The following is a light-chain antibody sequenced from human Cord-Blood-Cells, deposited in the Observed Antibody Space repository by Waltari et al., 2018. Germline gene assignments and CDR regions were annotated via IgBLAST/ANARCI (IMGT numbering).Light chain of an antibody. CDR1: SSDVGGYNY. J-gene: IGLJ1*01. CDR3: SSYTSSSTYV. CDR2: DVS. Sequence: QSALTQPASVSGSPGQSITISCTGTSSDVGGYNYVSWYQQHPGKAPKLMIYDVSNRPSVFSNRFSGSKSGNTASLTISGLQAEDEADYYCSSYTSSSTYVFGIGTKVTVL. V-gene: IGLV2-14*01.